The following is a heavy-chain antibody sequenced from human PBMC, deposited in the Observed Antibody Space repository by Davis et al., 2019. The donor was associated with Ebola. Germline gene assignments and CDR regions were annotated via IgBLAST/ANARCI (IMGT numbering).Heavy chain of an antibody. CDR1: GFTFSSYS. CDR2: ISSSSSYI. D-gene: IGHD3-22*01. Sequence: GESLKISCAASGFTFSSYSMNWVRQAPGKGLEWVSSISSSSSYIYYADSVKGRFTISRDSAKNSLYLQMNSLRAEDTAVYYCARDDVSYYDSSGYFYWGQGTLVTVSS. CDR3: ARDDVSYYDSSGYFY. V-gene: IGHV3-21*01. J-gene: IGHJ4*02.